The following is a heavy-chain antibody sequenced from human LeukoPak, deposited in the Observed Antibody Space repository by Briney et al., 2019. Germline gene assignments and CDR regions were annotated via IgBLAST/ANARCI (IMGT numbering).Heavy chain of an antibody. V-gene: IGHV3-21*01. J-gene: IGHJ4*02. Sequence: GGSLRLSCAASGFTFSSNSMNWVRQAPGKGLEWVSSISRSSSYIYYADSVKGRFTISRDNAKNSLYLQMNSLRAEDTAVYYCARGEALYYYGSGSPPDYWGQGTLVTVSS. CDR1: GFTFSSNS. CDR3: ARGEALYYYGSGSPPDY. D-gene: IGHD3-10*01. CDR2: ISRSSSYI.